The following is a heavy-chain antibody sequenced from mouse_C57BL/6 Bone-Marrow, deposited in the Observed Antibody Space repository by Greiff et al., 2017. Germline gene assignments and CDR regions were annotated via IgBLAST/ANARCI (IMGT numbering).Heavy chain of an antibody. Sequence: VKLQQPGTELVKPGASVKLSCKASGYTFTSYWMHWVKQRPGQGLEWIGNINPSNGGTTYNEKFKSKATLTVDKSSSTAYMQLSSLTSEDSAVYYCARLGLRRPYYAMDYWGQGTSVTVSS. CDR1: GYTFTSYW. V-gene: IGHV1-53*01. CDR3: ARLGLRRPYYAMDY. CDR2: INPSNGGT. J-gene: IGHJ4*01. D-gene: IGHD2-2*01.